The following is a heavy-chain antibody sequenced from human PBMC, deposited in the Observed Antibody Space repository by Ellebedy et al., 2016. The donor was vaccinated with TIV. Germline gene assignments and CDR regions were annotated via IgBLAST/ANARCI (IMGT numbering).Heavy chain of an antibody. J-gene: IGHJ3*02. CDR3: ARQRNRLRITMVRGIKSGGSDAFDI. CDR2: INHSGST. CDR1: GGSFSGYY. Sequence: SETLSLTCAVYGGSFSGYYWSWIRQPPGKGLEWIGEINHSGSTNYNPSLKSRVTVSVDTSKNQFSLKLSSVTAADTAVYYCARQRNRLRITMVRGIKSGGSDAFDIWGQGTMVTVSS. V-gene: IGHV4-34*01. D-gene: IGHD3-10*01.